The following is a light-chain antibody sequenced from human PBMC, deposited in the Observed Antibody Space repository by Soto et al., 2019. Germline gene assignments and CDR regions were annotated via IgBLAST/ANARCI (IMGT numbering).Light chain of an antibody. J-gene: IGLJ3*02. CDR1: SSNIGSTT. Sequence: QSVLTQPPSASGTPGQRVTISCSGSSSNIGSTTVKWYQQLPGTTPQLLIYNNNQRPSGVPDRFSGYKAGTSASLAISGLQAEEEADYYCAAWDDSLNGVVFGGGTKLTVL. CDR3: AAWDDSLNGVV. V-gene: IGLV1-44*01. CDR2: NNN.